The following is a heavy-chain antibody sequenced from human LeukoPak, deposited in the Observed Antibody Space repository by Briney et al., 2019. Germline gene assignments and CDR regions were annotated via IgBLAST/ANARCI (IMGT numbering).Heavy chain of an antibody. D-gene: IGHD5-12*01. J-gene: IGHJ4*02. CDR3: EKAISHLYSGYGFDY. CDR1: GLTVVSYA. Sequence: GGSLRLSCSASGLTVVSYAMDWVPKAPGKGREWVSAISVIGDSTDYTDSVKGRYTPARNNSKNTLYLQMNKLRAEDTAIYYCEKAISHLYSGYGFDYWGQGTLVTVSS. CDR2: ISVIGDST. V-gene: IGHV3-23*01.